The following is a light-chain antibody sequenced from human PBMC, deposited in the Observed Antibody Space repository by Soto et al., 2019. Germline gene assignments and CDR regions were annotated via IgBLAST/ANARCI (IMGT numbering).Light chain of an antibody. CDR3: PKYNSAPFT. CDR1: QGISNY. Sequence: DIQMTQSPSSLSASVGDRVAITCRAGQGISNYLAWYQQKPGKGPKLLIYAASTLHSGVPSRFRGSGSGTDFTLPISSLQPEDVATYYCPKYNSAPFTFGPGTKVDIK. CDR2: AAS. V-gene: IGKV1-27*01. J-gene: IGKJ3*01.